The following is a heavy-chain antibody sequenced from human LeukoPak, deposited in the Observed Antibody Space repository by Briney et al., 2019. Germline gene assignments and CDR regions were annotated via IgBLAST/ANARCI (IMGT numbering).Heavy chain of an antibody. CDR3: AAMYTVREVIIGDDY. Sequence: PGGSLRLSCAASGYTVSSNYMSWVRQAPGKGLEWVSVTYSNGRTYYADSVKGRFTISRDISKNTLYLQMNSLRSEDTAVYYCAAMYTVREVIIGDDYWGQGTLVTVSS. J-gene: IGHJ4*02. V-gene: IGHV3-53*05. CDR2: TYSNGRT. CDR1: GYTVSSNY. D-gene: IGHD3-10*01.